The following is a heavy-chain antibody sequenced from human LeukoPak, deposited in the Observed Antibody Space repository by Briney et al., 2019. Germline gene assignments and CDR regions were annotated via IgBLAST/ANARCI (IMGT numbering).Heavy chain of an antibody. D-gene: IGHD3-22*01. CDR2: IYYSGST. J-gene: IGHJ4*02. CDR3: ARRAYSSGYYYFDY. Sequence: PSETLSLTCSVSGGSISSNYWSWLRQPPGEGLEWIGYIYYSGSTIYNPSLKSRVTISVDTSKNQFSLKLSSVTAADTAVYYCARRAYSSGYYYFDYWGQGTLVTVSS. V-gene: IGHV4-59*01. CDR1: GGSISSNY.